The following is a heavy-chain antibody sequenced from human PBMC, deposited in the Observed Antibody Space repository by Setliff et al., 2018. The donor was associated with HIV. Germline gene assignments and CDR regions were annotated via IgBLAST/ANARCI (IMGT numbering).Heavy chain of an antibody. CDR3: ASSPAWRSDFGLHTFDY. CDR2: IYHTGST. J-gene: IGHJ4*02. V-gene: IGHV4-61*01. Sequence: SETLSLTCSVSGGSVGSGSYYWSWIRQSPGKGLEWLGYIYHTGSTYYNPSLKSRVTMSADTSKNQFSLKLSSVTAADTAVYYCASSPAWRSDFGLHTFDYWGQGTLVTVSS. D-gene: IGHD2-2*01. CDR1: GGSVGSGSYY.